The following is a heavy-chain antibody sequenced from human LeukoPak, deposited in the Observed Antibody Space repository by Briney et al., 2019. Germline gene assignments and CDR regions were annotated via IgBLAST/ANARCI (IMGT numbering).Heavy chain of an antibody. Sequence: SETLSLTCTVSGGSIRSDSYSWAWLRQHPEKGLEWIVYISVSGTTYVTPSLKRRLAFSVDTSKNNFSLKLTPLTAAHTASYYCATLKRGTGETGDRSRHYYYYLDVWGSGTKVTVSS. D-gene: IGHD2-21*01. V-gene: IGHV4-31*03. CDR3: ATLKRGTGETGDRSRHYYYYLDV. J-gene: IGHJ6*03. CDR2: ISVSGTT. CDR1: GGSIRSDSYS.